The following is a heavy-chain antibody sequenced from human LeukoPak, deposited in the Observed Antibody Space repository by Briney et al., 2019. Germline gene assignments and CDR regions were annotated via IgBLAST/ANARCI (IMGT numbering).Heavy chain of an antibody. V-gene: IGHV3-30*18. CDR3: AKDYDYDILTGYYWGGLYFDY. Sequence: GGSLRLSCAASGFTFSSYGMHWVRQAPGKGLEWVAVISYDGSSKYYADSVKGRFTISRDNSKNTLYLQMNSLRAEDTAVYYCAKDYDYDILTGYYWGGLYFDYWGQGTLVTVSS. J-gene: IGHJ4*02. D-gene: IGHD3-9*01. CDR1: GFTFSSYG. CDR2: ISYDGSSK.